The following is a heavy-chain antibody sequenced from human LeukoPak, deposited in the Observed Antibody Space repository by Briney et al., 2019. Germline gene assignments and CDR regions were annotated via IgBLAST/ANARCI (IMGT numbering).Heavy chain of an antibody. V-gene: IGHV4-59*08. CDR2: IYYSGST. J-gene: IGHJ5*02. CDR1: GGSISSYY. CDR3: ARHPSTYCGGDCYSFWFDH. D-gene: IGHD2-21*02. Sequence: SETLSLTCTVSGGSISSYYWSWIRQPPGKGLEWIGYIYYSGSTNYNPSLKSRVTISVDTSKNQFSLKLSSVTAADTAVYYCARHPSTYCGGDCYSFWFDHGGQGTLVTVSS.